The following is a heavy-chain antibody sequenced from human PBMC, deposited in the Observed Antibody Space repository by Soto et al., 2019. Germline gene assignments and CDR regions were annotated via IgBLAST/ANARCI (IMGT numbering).Heavy chain of an antibody. CDR1: GGSIRSYY. Sequence: QVQLQESGPGLVKPSETLSLTCTVSGGSIRSYYWSWIRQPPGKGMEWIEYIYYSGGTNYNPSLKSRVTISVDTSKSQFSLKLRSVTAADTAVYYCARRYGDAVDYWCQGTLVTVSS. CDR2: IYYSGGT. D-gene: IGHD4-17*01. CDR3: ARRYGDAVDY. J-gene: IGHJ4*02. V-gene: IGHV4-59*01.